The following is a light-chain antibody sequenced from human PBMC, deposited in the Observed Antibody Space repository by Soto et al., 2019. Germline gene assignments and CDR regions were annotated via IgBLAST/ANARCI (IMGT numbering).Light chain of an antibody. CDR2: EGS. J-gene: IGLJ2*01. V-gene: IGLV2-14*02. CDR1: SSDVGSYNL. CDR3: SSYAGSNNLV. Sequence: QSVLTQPASVSGSPGQSITISCTGTSSDVGSYNLVSWYQQHPGKAPKLMIYEGSKRPSGVPDRFSGSKSGNMASLTVSGLQAEDEADYYCSSYAGSNNLVFGGGTKLTVL.